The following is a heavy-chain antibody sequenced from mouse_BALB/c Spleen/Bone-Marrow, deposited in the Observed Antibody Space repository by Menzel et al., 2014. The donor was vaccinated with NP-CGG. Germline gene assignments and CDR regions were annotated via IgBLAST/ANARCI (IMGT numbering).Heavy chain of an antibody. CDR2: INPDSSTI. V-gene: IGHV4-1*02. CDR1: GFDFSRYW. D-gene: IGHD1-2*01. CDR3: SRLHYYGNFAY. Sequence: EVQRVESGGGLVQPGGSLKLSCAASGFDFSRYWMSWVRQAPGKGLEWIGEINPDSSTINYTPSLKDKFIISRDNAKNTLYLQMSKVRSEDTALYYYSRLHYYGNFAYWGQGTLVTVSA. J-gene: IGHJ3*01.